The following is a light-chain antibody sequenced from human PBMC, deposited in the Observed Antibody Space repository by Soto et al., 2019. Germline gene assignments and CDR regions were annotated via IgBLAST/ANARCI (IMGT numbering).Light chain of an antibody. Sequence: QSALTQPASVSGSPGQSITISCTGTSSDVGGYNYVSWYQQHPGKAPKLMIYDVSKRPSGVSNRFSGSKSGNTASLTISGLQDEDEADYYCSSYISSSTLNVFGTGTKLTVL. CDR1: SSDVGGYNY. CDR2: DVS. J-gene: IGLJ1*01. CDR3: SSYISSSTLNV. V-gene: IGLV2-14*01.